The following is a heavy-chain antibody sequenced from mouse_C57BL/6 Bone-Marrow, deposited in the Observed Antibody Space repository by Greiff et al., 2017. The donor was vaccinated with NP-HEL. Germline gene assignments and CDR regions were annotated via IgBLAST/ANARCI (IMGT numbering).Heavy chain of an antibody. D-gene: IGHD2-4*01. V-gene: IGHV5-17*01. CDR1: GFTFSDYG. CDR2: ISSGSSTI. CDR3: ARQVYDYDGYFDV. J-gene: IGHJ1*03. Sequence: EVKLVESGGGLVKPGGSLKLSCAASGFTFSDYGMHWVRQAPEKGLEWVAYISSGSSTIYYADTVKGRFTISRDNAKNTLFLQMISLRSEDTAMYYCARQVYDYDGYFDVWGTGTTVTVSS.